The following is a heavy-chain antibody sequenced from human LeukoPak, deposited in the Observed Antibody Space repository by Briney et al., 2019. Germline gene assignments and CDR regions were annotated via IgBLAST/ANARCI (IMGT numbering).Heavy chain of an antibody. Sequence: AGGSLRLSCAASGFTFSSYAMSWVRQAPGKGLEWVSAISGSGTGTYYADSVKGRFTISRDNSKNTLYLQMNSLRAEDTAVYYCAKEGGTGTRFDYWGQGTLVTVFS. V-gene: IGHV3-23*01. CDR3: AKEGGTGTRFDY. J-gene: IGHJ4*02. CDR1: GFTFSSYA. D-gene: IGHD1-7*01. CDR2: ISGSGTGT.